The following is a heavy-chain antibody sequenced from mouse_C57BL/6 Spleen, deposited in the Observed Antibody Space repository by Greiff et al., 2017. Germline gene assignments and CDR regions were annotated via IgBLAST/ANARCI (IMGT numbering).Heavy chain of an antibody. J-gene: IGHJ2*01. CDR3: ARNQGH. Sequence: EVQLQQSGPELVKPGASVKISCKASGYTFTDYYMNWVKQSHGKSLEWIGDINPNNGGTSYNQKFKGKATLTVDHSSSTAYMELRSLTSEDSAVXYCARNQGHWGQGTTLTVSS. CDR1: GYTFTDYY. CDR2: INPNNGGT. V-gene: IGHV1-26*01.